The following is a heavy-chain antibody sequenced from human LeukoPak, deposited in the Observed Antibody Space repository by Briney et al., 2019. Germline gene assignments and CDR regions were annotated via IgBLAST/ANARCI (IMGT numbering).Heavy chain of an antibody. CDR1: GYTFTGYY. D-gene: IGHD3-3*01. CDR2: INPNSGGT. V-gene: IGHV1-2*02. J-gene: IGHJ4*02. Sequence: GASVKVSCKASGYTFTGYYMHWVRQAPGQGLEWMGWINPNSGGTNYAQKFQGRVTMTRDTSISTAYMELSRLRSDDTAVYYCARATNRGVVLSQSDYWGQGTLVTVSS. CDR3: ARATNRGVVLSQSDY.